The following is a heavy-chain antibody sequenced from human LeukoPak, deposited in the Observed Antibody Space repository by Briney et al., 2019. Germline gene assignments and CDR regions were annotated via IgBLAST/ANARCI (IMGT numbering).Heavy chain of an antibody. V-gene: IGHV4-39*01. J-gene: IGHJ4*02. CDR2: IYYDGST. CDR1: GDSISRSNYY. CDR3: ARQSSPFYYLDY. Sequence: SEILSLTCSVSGDSISRSNYYWGWIRQPPGEGLEWIGTIYYDGSTYHNPSLKSRVTISVDASKNQFSLKLKSVTAADTAVYFCARQSSPFYYLDYWGQGIPVTVSS. D-gene: IGHD6-13*01.